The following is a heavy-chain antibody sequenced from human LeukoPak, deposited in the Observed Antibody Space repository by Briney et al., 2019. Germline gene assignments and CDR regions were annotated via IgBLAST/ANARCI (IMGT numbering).Heavy chain of an antibody. Sequence: PGGSLRLSCAASGFTVSTNYMSWVRQAPGKGLEWVSVIYSGGSTFYADSVKGRFTIPRDNSKNTVYIQMNSLRAEDTAMYYCARGGSGSSLYYFDYWGQGTLVTVSS. V-gene: IGHV3-53*01. J-gene: IGHJ4*02. CDR3: ARGGSGSSLYYFDY. D-gene: IGHD3-10*01. CDR1: GFTVSTNY. CDR2: IYSGGST.